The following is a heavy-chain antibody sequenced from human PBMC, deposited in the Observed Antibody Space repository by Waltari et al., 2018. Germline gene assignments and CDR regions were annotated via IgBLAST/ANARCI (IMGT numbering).Heavy chain of an antibody. CDR2: IYYSGST. J-gene: IGHJ4*02. CDR3: ARGPVGTGKPFDY. V-gene: IGHV4-59*01. CDR1: GGSISSYY. D-gene: IGHD1-1*01. Sequence: QVQLQESGSGLVKPSETLSLTCTVSGGSISSYYWSWIRQPPGKGLEWIGYIYYSGSTNYNPSLKSRVTISVDTSKNQFSLKLSSVTAADTAVYYCARGPVGTGKPFDYWGQGTLVTVSS.